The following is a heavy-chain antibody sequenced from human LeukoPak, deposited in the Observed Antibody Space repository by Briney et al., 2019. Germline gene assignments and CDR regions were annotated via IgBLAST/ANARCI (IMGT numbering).Heavy chain of an antibody. D-gene: IGHD3-16*01. CDR3: ASSGGSSGFDP. Sequence: SVKVSCKASGGTFSGYAISWVRQAPGQGLEWMGGIIPIFGTANYAQKFQGRVTITADESTSTDYMELSSLRSEDTAVYYCASSGGSSGFDPWGQGTLVTVSS. V-gene: IGHV1-69*13. CDR1: GGTFSGYA. J-gene: IGHJ5*02. CDR2: IIPIFGTA.